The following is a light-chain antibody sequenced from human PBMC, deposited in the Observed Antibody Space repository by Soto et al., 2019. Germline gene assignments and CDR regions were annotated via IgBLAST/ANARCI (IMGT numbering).Light chain of an antibody. V-gene: IGKV1-5*03. CDR2: RAS. CDR3: QQYNSYPS. Sequence: DIQMTQSPSTLSASEGDKVTITCRASQSISSWLAWYQQKPGKAPNLLIHRASSLESGVPSRFSGSGSGTEFTLTISSLQSDDFATYYCQQYNSYPSFGGGTKVDIK. CDR1: QSISSW. J-gene: IGKJ4*01.